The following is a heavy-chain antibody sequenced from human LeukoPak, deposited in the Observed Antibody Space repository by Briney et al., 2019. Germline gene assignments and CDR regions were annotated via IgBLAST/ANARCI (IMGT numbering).Heavy chain of an antibody. V-gene: IGHV1-18*01. Sequence: ASVKVSCKASGYTFTSYGISWVRQAPGRGLEWMGWISAYNGNTNYAQKLQGRVTMTTDASTSTAYMELRSLRSDDTAVYYCAREDDYGDGGDYWGQGTLVTVSS. CDR2: ISAYNGNT. J-gene: IGHJ4*02. CDR1: GYTFTSYG. D-gene: IGHD4-17*01. CDR3: AREDDYGDGGDY.